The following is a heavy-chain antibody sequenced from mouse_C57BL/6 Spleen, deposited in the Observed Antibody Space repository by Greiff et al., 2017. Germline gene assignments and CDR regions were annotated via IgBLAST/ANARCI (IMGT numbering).Heavy chain of an antibody. CDR1: GFTFSDYY. Sequence: EVMLVESEGGLVQPGSSMKLSCTASGFTFSDYYMAWVRQVPEKGLEWVANINYDGSSTYYLDSLKSRFIISRDNAKNILYLQMSSLKSEDTATYYCARDLGGYCFDYWGQGTTLTVSS. V-gene: IGHV5-16*01. CDR3: ARDLGGYCFDY. CDR2: INYDGSST. D-gene: IGHD1-1*02. J-gene: IGHJ2*01.